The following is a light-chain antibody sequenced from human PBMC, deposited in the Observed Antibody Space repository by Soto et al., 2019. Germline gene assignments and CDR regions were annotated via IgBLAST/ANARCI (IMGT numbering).Light chain of an antibody. CDR2: EVT. CDR3: SSYTRSDIFV. J-gene: IGLJ1*01. Sequence: QSALTQPASVSGSPGQSIIISCTGTSSDVGAYNYVSWYQQHPGKAPKVMIYEVTNRPSGVSNRFSGSKSGNTASLTISGLQAEDEADYYCSSYTRSDIFVFGTGTKVTVL. V-gene: IGLV2-14*01. CDR1: SSDVGAYNY.